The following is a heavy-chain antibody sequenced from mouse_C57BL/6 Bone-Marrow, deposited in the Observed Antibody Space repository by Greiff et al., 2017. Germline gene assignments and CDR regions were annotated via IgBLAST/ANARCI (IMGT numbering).Heavy chain of an antibody. CDR1: GFNIKDDY. V-gene: IGHV14-4*01. CDR3: TTEAMDY. J-gene: IGHJ4*01. CDR2: IDPENGDT. Sequence: VQLKQSGAELVRPGASVKLSCTASGFNIKDDYMHWVKQRPEQGLEWIGWIDPENGDTEYASKFQGKATITADTSSNTAYLQLSSLTSEDTAVYYCTTEAMDYWGPGTSVTVSS.